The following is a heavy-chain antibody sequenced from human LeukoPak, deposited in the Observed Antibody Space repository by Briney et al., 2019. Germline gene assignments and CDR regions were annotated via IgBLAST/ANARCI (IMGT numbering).Heavy chain of an antibody. J-gene: IGHJ4*02. CDR1: GGSFSGYY. CDR3: AGLSDIPDY. D-gene: IGHD2-2*02. V-gene: IGHV4-34*01. Sequence: PSETLSLTCAVYGGSFSGYYWSWIRQPPGKGLEWIGEINHSGSTNYNPSLKSRVTISVDTSKNQFSLKLSSVTAADTAVYYCAGLSDIPDYWGQGTLVTVSS. CDR2: INHSGST.